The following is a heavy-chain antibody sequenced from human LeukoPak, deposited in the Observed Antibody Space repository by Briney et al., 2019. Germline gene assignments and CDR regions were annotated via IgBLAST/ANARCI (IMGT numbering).Heavy chain of an antibody. Sequence: GGSLRLSCAASGFTFSRYWMSWVRQAPGRGLEWVSYISSSGSTIYYADSVKGRFTISRDNAKNSLYLQMNSLRVEDTAVYYCARDPTLVDYWGQGTLVTVSS. CDR3: ARDPTLVDY. CDR1: GFTFSRYW. J-gene: IGHJ4*02. D-gene: IGHD6-13*01. V-gene: IGHV3-48*04. CDR2: ISSSGSTI.